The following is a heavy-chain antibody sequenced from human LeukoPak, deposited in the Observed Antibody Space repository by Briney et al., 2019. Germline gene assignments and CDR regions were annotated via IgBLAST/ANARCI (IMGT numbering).Heavy chain of an antibody. CDR3: ATRGTGYCSSTSCYLPGY. CDR1: GGSISSYY. CDR2: IYYSGST. V-gene: IGHV4-59*08. J-gene: IGHJ4*02. D-gene: IGHD2-2*01. Sequence: SETLSLTCTVSGGSISSYYWSWIRQPPGKGLEWIGYIYYSGSTNYNPSLKSRVTISVDTSKNQFSLKLSSVTAADTAVYYCATRGTGYCSSTSCYLPGYWGQGTLVTVSS.